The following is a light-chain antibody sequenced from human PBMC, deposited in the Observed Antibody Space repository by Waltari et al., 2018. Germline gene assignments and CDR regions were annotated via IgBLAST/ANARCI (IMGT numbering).Light chain of an antibody. V-gene: IGKV1-5*03. CDR1: QSVSRW. Sequence: IQMTQSPSTLSASVVDRVTMTCRASQSVSRWFAWYQQKPGKAPKLLIYTTSTLESGVPSRFSGSGSGTEFSLTISSLQPDDFATYYCQHYSTYSWTFGQGTKLEIK. CDR2: TTS. J-gene: IGKJ1*01. CDR3: QHYSTYSWT.